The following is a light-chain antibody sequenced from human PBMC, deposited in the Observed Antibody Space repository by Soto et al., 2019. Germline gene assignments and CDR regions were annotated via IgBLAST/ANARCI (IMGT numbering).Light chain of an antibody. Sequence: DIQMTQSPSTLSASVGDRATITCRASQSISSWLAWYQQKPGKAPTLLIYAASNLQSGVPSRFRGSGSGTEFTLTVSSLQPEDFATYYCLQDHDDSWTFGQGIKVDIK. V-gene: IGKV1-5*01. CDR3: LQDHDDSWT. CDR1: QSISSW. J-gene: IGKJ1*01. CDR2: AAS.